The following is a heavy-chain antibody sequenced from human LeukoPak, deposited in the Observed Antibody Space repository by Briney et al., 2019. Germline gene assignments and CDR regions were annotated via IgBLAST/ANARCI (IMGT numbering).Heavy chain of an antibody. CDR3: AREVRDSSSWYQQGFDP. V-gene: IGHV4-59*01. D-gene: IGHD6-13*01. J-gene: IGHJ5*02. CDR2: IYYSGST. CDR1: GGSISSYY. Sequence: SETLSLTCTVSGGSISSYYWSWIRQPPGKGLEWIGYIYYSGSTNYNPSLKSRVTISVDTSKSQFSLKLSSVTAADTAVYYCAREVRDSSSWYQQGFDPWGQGTLVTVSS.